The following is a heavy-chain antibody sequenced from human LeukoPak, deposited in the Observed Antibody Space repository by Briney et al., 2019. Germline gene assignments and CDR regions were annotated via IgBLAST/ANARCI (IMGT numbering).Heavy chain of an antibody. J-gene: IGHJ6*02. CDR2: ISAYNGNT. D-gene: IGHD2-2*01. V-gene: IGHV1-18*01. CDR1: GYTFTSYG. Sequence: ASVKVSCKASGYTFTSYGISWVRQAPGQGLEWMGWISAYNGNTNYAQKLQGRVTMTTDTSTSTAYMELRSLRSDDTAVYYCARLAKRYCSSTSCSNPMLYYYYGMDVWGQGTTVTVSS. CDR3: ARLAKRYCSSTSCSNPMLYYYYGMDV.